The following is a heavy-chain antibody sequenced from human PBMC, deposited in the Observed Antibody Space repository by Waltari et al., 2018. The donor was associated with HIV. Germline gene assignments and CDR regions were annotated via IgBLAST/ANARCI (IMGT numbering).Heavy chain of an antibody. Sequence: EVQLVESGGDLVQPGGSLRLSCAVSVFTFTTYWMSWVRQAPGKGLEWVANINLNGSEKYYVDSVKGRFTISRDNAKNSLFLQMNSLRAEDTGMYYCARGWADYWGQGTLVTVSS. CDR2: INLNGSEK. V-gene: IGHV3-7*01. J-gene: IGHJ4*02. CDR3: ARGWADY. CDR1: VFTFTTYW.